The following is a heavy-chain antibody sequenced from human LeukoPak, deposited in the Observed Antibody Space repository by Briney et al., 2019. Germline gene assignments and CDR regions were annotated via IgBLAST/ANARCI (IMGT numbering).Heavy chain of an antibody. Sequence: SETLSLTCTVSGYSISSGYYWGWIRQPPGKGLEWIGSIYHSGSTYYNPSLKSRVTISVDTSKNQFSLKLSSVTAADTAVYYCARAGDCSSTSCYSWFDPWGQGTLVTVSP. J-gene: IGHJ5*02. V-gene: IGHV4-38-2*02. CDR3: ARAGDCSSTSCYSWFDP. D-gene: IGHD2-2*01. CDR1: GYSISSGYY. CDR2: IYHSGST.